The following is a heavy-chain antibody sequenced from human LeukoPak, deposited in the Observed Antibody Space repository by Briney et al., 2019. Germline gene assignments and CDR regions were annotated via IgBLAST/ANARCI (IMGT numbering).Heavy chain of an antibody. V-gene: IGHV4-61*05. CDR1: GGSISTSSYY. J-gene: IGHJ4*02. Sequence: SETLSLTCTVSGGSISTSSYYWAWIRQPPGKGLEWIGYIYSSGSTNYNPSLRSRVTISVDTSKNQFSLKLSSVTAADTAVYYCARRGITGTWYYFDYWGQGTLVTVSS. CDR2: IYSSGST. CDR3: ARRGITGTWYYFDY. D-gene: IGHD1/OR15-1a*01.